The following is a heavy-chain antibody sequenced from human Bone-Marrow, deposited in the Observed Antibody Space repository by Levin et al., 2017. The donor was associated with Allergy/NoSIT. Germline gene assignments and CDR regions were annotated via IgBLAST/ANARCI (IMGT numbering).Heavy chain of an antibody. D-gene: IGHD7-27*01. CDR2: INVGNGDT. V-gene: IGHV1-3*01. CDR1: GNSFSTSA. J-gene: IGHJ4*02. CDR3: ASLSRSSGDLDF. Sequence: WASVKVSCKASGNSFSTSAIHWVRQAPGQRPEWMGWINVGNGDTKYSQKLQGRVSITRDTSANTVYMQVSGLRSEDTAVYYCASLSRSSGDLDFWGQGTLVTISS.